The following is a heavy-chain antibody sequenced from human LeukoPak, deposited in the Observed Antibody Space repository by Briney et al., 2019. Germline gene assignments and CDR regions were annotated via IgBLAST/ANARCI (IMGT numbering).Heavy chain of an antibody. CDR3: ARDVYYDIPFGFDP. D-gene: IGHD3-9*01. CDR1: GLTFSEYS. J-gene: IGHJ5*02. CDR2: IDTSSTTM. Sequence: PGGSLRLSCEASGLTFSEYSMTWVRQAPGKGLEWVSFIDTSSTTMYYTDSVKGRCTISRDNAKNSLYLQMNSLRAEDTAVYYCARDVYYDIPFGFDPWGQGTLVTVSS. V-gene: IGHV3-48*04.